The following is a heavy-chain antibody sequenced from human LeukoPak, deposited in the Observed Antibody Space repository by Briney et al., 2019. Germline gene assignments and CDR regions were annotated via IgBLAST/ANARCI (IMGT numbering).Heavy chain of an antibody. CDR3: AKRQLGHIDY. Sequence: GGSLRLSCAASGFTFSNYGMRWVRQAPGKGLEWLAVISYDGSNKYYADSVKGRFTISRDNSKNTLYLQMNSLRAEDTAVYYCAKRQLGHIDYWGQGTLVIVSS. CDR1: GFTFSNYG. J-gene: IGHJ4*02. D-gene: IGHD6-6*01. CDR2: ISYDGSNK. V-gene: IGHV3-30*18.